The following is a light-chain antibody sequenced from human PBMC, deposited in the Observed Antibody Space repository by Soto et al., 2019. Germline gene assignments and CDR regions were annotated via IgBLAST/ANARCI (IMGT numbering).Light chain of an antibody. V-gene: IGLV2-8*01. CDR2: EVS. Sequence: QSALTQPPSSSGSPGQSVTISCTGTSCDVGGYNYVSWYQQHPGKAPKLMIYEVSKRPSGVPDRFSGSKSGNTASLTVSGLQADDEADYYCSSYAGSNREVFGTGTKVTVL. CDR1: SCDVGGYNY. CDR3: SSYAGSNREV. J-gene: IGLJ1*01.